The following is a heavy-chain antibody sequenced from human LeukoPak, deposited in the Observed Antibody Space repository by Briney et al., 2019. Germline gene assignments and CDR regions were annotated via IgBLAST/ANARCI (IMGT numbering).Heavy chain of an antibody. J-gene: IGHJ6*02. CDR2: IYYSGST. Sequence: PSETLSLTCTVSGVSISSYYWSWIRQPPGKGLEWIGYIYYSGSTNYNPSLKSRVTISVDTSKNQFSLKLSSVTAADTAVYYCARADYYDSSGYYYRYYYYGMDVWGQGTTVTVSS. D-gene: IGHD3-22*01. CDR3: ARADYYDSSGYYYRYYYYGMDV. CDR1: GVSISSYY. V-gene: IGHV4-59*01.